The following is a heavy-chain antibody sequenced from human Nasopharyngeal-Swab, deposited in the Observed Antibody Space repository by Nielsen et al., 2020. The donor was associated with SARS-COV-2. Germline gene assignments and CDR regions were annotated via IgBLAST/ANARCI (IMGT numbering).Heavy chain of an antibody. J-gene: IGHJ4*02. D-gene: IGHD2-15*01. V-gene: IGHV3-21*04. CDR1: GFTFSSYS. CDR2: ISSSSSYI. Sequence: GESLKISCAASGFTFSSYSMNWVRQAPGKGLEWVSSISSSSSYIYYADSVKGRFTISRDNSKNKLYLQMHSLRAEVTAVYYCAKDRYCSGGACYFNGFDYWGQGTLVTVSS. CDR3: AKDRYCSGGACYFNGFDY.